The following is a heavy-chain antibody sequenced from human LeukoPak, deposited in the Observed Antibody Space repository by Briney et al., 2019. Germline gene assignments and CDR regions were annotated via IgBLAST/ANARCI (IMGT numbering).Heavy chain of an antibody. J-gene: IGHJ4*02. CDR2: INPNSGGT. CDR1: GYTFTGYY. CDR3: ASNIVVADRGLDY. D-gene: IGHD6-19*01. Sequence: ASVKVSCKASGYTFTGYYMHWVRQAPGQGLEWMGWINPNSGGTNYAQKSQGRVTMTRDTSISTAYMELSRLRSDDTAVYYCASNIVVADRGLDYWGQGTLVTVSS. V-gene: IGHV1-2*02.